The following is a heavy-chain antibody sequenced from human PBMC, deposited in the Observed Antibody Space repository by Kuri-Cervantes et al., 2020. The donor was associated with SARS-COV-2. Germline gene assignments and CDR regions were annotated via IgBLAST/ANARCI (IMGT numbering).Heavy chain of an antibody. V-gene: IGHV3-30-3*01. J-gene: IGHJ4*02. CDR2: ISYDGSNK. CDR3: ARLASEAYSDGTYYLDF. CDR1: GFPFSSFA. Sequence: GESLKISCAASGFPFSSFAMHWVRQAPGKGLEGVAVISYDGSNKYYADSVKGRFTISRDNSKNTLYLQMNSLRAEDTAVYYCARLASEAYSDGTYYLDFWGQGTLVTVSS. D-gene: IGHD5-18*01.